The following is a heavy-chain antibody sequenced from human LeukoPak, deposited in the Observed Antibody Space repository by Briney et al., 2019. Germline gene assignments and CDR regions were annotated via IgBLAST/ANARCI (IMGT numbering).Heavy chain of an antibody. J-gene: IGHJ5*02. V-gene: IGHV4-31*03. CDR1: GGSISSGDYY. CDR3: AREGGFGELSVDNWFDP. D-gene: IGHD3-10*01. Sequence: SQTLSLTCTVSGGSISSGDYYWTWIRQHPVKGLEWIGYINYSGNTYYNPSLKSRVTISVDTSKNQFSLKLSSVTAADTAVYYCAREGGFGELSVDNWFDPWGQGTLVTVSS. CDR2: INYSGNT.